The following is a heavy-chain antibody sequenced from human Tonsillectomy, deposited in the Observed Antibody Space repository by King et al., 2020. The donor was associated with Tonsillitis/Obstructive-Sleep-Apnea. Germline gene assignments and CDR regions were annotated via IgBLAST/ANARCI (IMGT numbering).Heavy chain of an antibody. CDR3: AHRQVGQWVIPYGFDI. D-gene: IGHD6-19*01. Sequence: TLKESGPTLVKPTQTLTLTCTFSGFSLSTSRVGLGWIRQPPGKALEWLALIYWDDDKRYSPSLKNRLTITKDTSNNQVVLTMTNMDPVDTGTYYCAHRQVGQWVIPYGFDIWGQGTMVTVSS. J-gene: IGHJ3*02. V-gene: IGHV2-5*02. CDR1: GFSLSTSRVG. CDR2: IYWDDDK.